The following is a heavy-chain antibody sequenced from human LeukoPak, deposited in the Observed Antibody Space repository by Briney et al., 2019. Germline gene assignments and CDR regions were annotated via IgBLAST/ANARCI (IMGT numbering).Heavy chain of an antibody. D-gene: IGHD3-10*01. Sequence: ASVKVSCEASGYTFTSYAMHWVRQAHGQRLEWMGWINAGNGNTKYSQKFQGRVTITRDTSASTAYMELSSLRSEDTAVYYCARDMVRGVIIRYGYWGQGTLVTVSS. CDR2: INAGNGNT. CDR3: ARDMVRGVIIRYGY. CDR1: GYTFTSYA. V-gene: IGHV1-3*01. J-gene: IGHJ4*02.